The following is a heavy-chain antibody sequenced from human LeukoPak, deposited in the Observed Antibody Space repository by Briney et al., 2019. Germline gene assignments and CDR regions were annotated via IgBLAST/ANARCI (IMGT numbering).Heavy chain of an antibody. CDR1: GFTFSSYW. D-gene: IGHD2-21*02. J-gene: IGHJ4*02. Sequence: GGSLRPSCAASGFTFSSYWMSWVRQAPGKGLEWVSAISGSGDNTYYADSVKGRFTVSRDNSKNTLYVQMKSLRAEDTAVYYCAKDFVVVPGNVNYFDYWGQGTLVTVSS. V-gene: IGHV3-23*01. CDR3: AKDFVVVPGNVNYFDY. CDR2: ISGSGDNT.